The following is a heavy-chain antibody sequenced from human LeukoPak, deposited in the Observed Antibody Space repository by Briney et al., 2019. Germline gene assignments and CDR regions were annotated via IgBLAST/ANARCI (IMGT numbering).Heavy chain of an antibody. J-gene: IGHJ4*02. V-gene: IGHV4-59*01. CDR1: GGSISSYY. CDR2: IYYSGST. D-gene: IGHD3-9*01. CDR3: ARGDILTGYEYFDY. Sequence: SETLSLTCTVSGGSISSYYWGWIRQPPGKGLEWIGYIYYSGSTNYNPSLKSRVTISVDTSKNQFSLKLSSVTAADTAVYYCARGDILTGYEYFDYWGQGTLVTVSS.